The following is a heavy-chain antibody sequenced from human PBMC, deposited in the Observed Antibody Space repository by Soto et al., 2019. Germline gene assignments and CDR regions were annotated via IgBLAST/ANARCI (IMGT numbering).Heavy chain of an antibody. CDR2: ISAYNGNT. V-gene: IGHV1-18*01. J-gene: IGHJ4*02. CDR3: ARELYDDFWSGYYTGYYLDY. CDR1: GYTFTSYG. Sequence: QVQLVQSGAEVKKPGASVKVSCKASGYTFTSYGISWVRQAPGQGLEWMGWISAYNGNTNYAQKLQGRVTMTTDTATSTAYMERSSRRSNDTAVYYCARELYDDFWSGYYTGYYLDYWGQGTLVTVST. D-gene: IGHD3-3*01.